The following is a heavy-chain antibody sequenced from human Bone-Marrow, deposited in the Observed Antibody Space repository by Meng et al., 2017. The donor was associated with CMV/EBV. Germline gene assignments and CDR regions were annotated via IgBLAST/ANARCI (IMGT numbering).Heavy chain of an antibody. D-gene: IGHD6-19*01. CDR3: ARDRVIAVAGVDFDY. Sequence: GESLKISCAASGFTFSSYAMSWVRQAPGKGLEWVAVVLYDATGQYYAASVKGRFTISRDNSKNTLYLQMNSLRADDTAVYYCARDRVIAVAGVDFDYWGQGTLVTVSS. V-gene: IGHV3-30-3*01. CDR1: GFTFSSYA. CDR2: VLYDATGQ. J-gene: IGHJ4*02.